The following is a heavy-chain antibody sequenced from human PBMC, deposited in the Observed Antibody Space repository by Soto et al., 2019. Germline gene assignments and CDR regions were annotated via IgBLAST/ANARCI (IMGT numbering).Heavy chain of an antibody. CDR2: IYYSGST. CDR3: ARGSYDYYDSSGYPLRPYYGMDV. V-gene: IGHV4-39*07. CDR1: GGSISSSSYY. J-gene: IGHJ6*02. D-gene: IGHD3-22*01. Sequence: SETLSLTCTVSGGSISSSSYYWGWIRQPPGKGLEWIGSIYYSGSTYYNPSLKSRVTISVDTSKNQFSLKVSSVTAADTAVYYCARGSYDYYDSSGYPLRPYYGMDVWGQGTTVT.